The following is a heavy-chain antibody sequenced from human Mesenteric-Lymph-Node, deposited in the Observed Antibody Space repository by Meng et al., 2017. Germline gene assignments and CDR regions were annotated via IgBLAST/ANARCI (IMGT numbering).Heavy chain of an antibody. J-gene: IGHJ4*02. Sequence: GGSLRLSCAASGFTFSSYSMIWIRQAPGMGLEWISYISDRSSTEYYADSVKGRFTISRDNAKNSLYLQMNFLRAEDTAVYYCARIPDFWSGYYDFDYWGQGTLVTVSS. V-gene: IGHV3-48*04. CDR1: GFTFSSYS. CDR2: ISDRSSTE. D-gene: IGHD3-3*01. CDR3: ARIPDFWSGYYDFDY.